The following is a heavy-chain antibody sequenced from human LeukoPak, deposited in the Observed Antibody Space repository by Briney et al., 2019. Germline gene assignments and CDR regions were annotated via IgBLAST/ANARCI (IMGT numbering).Heavy chain of an antibody. CDR2: INWNGGST. Sequence: GGSLRLSCAASGFTFSNAWMSWVRQAPGKGLEWVSTINWNGGSTGYADSVKGRFTISRDNAKNSLYLQMNSLRAEDTALYYCARDKIVGATYFDYWGQGTLVTVSS. CDR1: GFTFSNAW. D-gene: IGHD1-26*01. V-gene: IGHV3-20*04. CDR3: ARDKIVGATYFDY. J-gene: IGHJ4*02.